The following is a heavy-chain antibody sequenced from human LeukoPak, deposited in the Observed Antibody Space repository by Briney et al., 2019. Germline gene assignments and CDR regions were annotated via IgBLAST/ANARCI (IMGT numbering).Heavy chain of an antibody. CDR2: INHSGST. V-gene: IGHV4-34*01. D-gene: IGHD2-15*01. Sequence: PSETLSLACAVYGGSFSGYYWSWIRQPPGKGLEWIGEINHSGSTNYNPSLKSRVTISVDTSKNQFSLKLSSVTAADTAVYYCARGYCSGGSCYRALYYYYYMDVWGKGTTVTVSS. CDR3: ARGYCSGGSCYRALYYYYYMDV. J-gene: IGHJ6*03. CDR1: GGSFSGYY.